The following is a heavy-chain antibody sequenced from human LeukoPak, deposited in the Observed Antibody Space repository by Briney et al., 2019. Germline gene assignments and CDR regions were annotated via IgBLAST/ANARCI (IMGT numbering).Heavy chain of an antibody. CDR1: GGSISSGSYY. D-gene: IGHD4/OR15-4a*01. Sequence: PSETLSLTCTVSGGSISSGSYYWSWIRQPAGKGLEWIGRIYTSGSTNYNPSLKSRVTISVDTSKNQFSLKLSSVTAADTAVYYCATDYGSSRFDYWGQGTLVTVSS. CDR2: IYTSGST. V-gene: IGHV4-61*02. J-gene: IGHJ4*02. CDR3: ATDYGSSRFDY.